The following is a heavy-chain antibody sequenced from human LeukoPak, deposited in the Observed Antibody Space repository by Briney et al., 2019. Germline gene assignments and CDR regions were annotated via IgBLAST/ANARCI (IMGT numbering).Heavy chain of an antibody. CDR3: AKDIFGDGNNDYFDY. Sequence: GGSLRLSCAASGFTFDDYAMHWVRQAPGKGLEWVSLISGDGGSTYYADSVKGRFTISRDNSKNSLYLQMNSLRTEDTALYYCAKDIFGDGNNDYFDYWGQGTLVTVSS. D-gene: IGHD5-24*01. V-gene: IGHV3-43*02. CDR1: GFTFDDYA. J-gene: IGHJ4*02. CDR2: ISGDGGST.